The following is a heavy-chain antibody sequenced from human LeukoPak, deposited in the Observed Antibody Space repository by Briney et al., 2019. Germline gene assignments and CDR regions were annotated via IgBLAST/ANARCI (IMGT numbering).Heavy chain of an antibody. CDR2: IIPIFGTA. V-gene: IGHV1-69*05. J-gene: IGHJ4*02. CDR3: ATGSSSHHYYDSSGYYFDY. CDR1: GGTFSSYA. Sequence: SVKVSCKASGGTFSSYAISWVRQAPGQGLEWMGGIIPIFGTANYAQKFQGRVTITTDESTSTAYMELSSLRSEDTAVYYCATGSSSHHYYDSSGYYFDYWGQGTLVTVPS. D-gene: IGHD3-22*01.